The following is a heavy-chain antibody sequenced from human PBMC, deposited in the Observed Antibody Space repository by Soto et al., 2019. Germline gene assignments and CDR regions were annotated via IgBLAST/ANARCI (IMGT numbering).Heavy chain of an antibody. V-gene: IGHV3-30-3*01. D-gene: IGHD6-13*01. CDR3: AREGPDASRSSWDFDY. Sequence: QVQLVESGGGVVQPGGSLRLSCAASGFSFSNFPMHWFRHAPGKGLEWVAVMSFDGITTYYADSVKGRFTVSRDNSQNTLYLRVNSLRDEDTAVYFCAREGPDASRSSWDFDYWGQGTLVTVSS. J-gene: IGHJ4*02. CDR1: GFSFSNFP. CDR2: MSFDGITT.